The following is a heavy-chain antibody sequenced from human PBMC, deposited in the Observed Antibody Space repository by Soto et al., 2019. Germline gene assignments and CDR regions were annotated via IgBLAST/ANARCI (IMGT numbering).Heavy chain of an antibody. Sequence: GASVKVSCKASGYTFTSYGISWVRQAPGQGLEWMGWISAYNGNTNYAQKLQGRVTMTTDTSTSTAYMELRSLRSDDTAVYYCARARVVVVPAAYYYYYGMDVWGQGTTVTVSS. CDR2: ISAYNGNT. CDR1: GYTFTSYG. J-gene: IGHJ6*02. D-gene: IGHD2-2*01. V-gene: IGHV1-18*04. CDR3: ARARVVVVPAAYYYYYGMDV.